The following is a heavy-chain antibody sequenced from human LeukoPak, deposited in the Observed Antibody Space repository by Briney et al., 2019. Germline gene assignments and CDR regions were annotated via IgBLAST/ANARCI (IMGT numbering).Heavy chain of an antibody. CDR3: ARDNAPYCSSTSCYSASFDP. CDR2: IYTSGST. D-gene: IGHD2-2*01. V-gene: IGHV4-4*07. CDR1: GGAISSYY. J-gene: IGHJ5*02. Sequence: SETPSLTCTVSGGAISSYYWSWIRLPAGKGLEWIGRIYTSGSTNYNPSLKSRVTMSVDTSKNQFSLKLSSVTAADTAVYYCARDNAPYCSSTSCYSASFDPWGQGTLVTVSS.